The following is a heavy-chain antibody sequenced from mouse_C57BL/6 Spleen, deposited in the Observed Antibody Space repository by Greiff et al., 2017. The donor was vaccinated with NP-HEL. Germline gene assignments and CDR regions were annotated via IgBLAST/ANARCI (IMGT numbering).Heavy chain of an antibody. V-gene: IGHV10-1*01. CDR3: VREDLWYLDY. Sequence: DVKLVESGGGLVQPKGSLKLSCAASGFSFNTYAMNWVRQAPGKGLEWVARIRSKSNNYATYYADSVKDRFTISRDDSESMLYLQMNNLKTEDTAMYYCVREDLWYLDYWGQGTTLTVSS. CDR1: GFSFNTYA. J-gene: IGHJ2*01. D-gene: IGHD1-1*02. CDR2: IRSKSNNYAT.